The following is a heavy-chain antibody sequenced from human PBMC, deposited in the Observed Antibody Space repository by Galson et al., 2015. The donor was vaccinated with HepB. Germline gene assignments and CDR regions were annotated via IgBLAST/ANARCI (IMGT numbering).Heavy chain of an antibody. Sequence: SLRLSCAASGFTFSRYNMNWVRQVPGKGLEWISYISASSSTIEYADSVKGRFTISRDNAKNSLFLQMSSLRAEDTAVYYCARDSRATFGEPNWFDPWGQGTLVTASS. CDR3: ARDSRATFGEPNWFDP. V-gene: IGHV3-48*01. D-gene: IGHD3-3*01. CDR1: GFTFSRYN. J-gene: IGHJ5*02. CDR2: ISASSSTI.